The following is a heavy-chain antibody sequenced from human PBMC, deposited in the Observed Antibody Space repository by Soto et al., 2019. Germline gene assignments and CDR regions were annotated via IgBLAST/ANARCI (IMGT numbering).Heavy chain of an antibody. V-gene: IGHV4-59*11. Sequence: SETLSLSGTVSVDSSSDHKWHWIRQPPGKGLEWIGYMYFSGYTDYNPSLKSRVTISVDTSKTLFSLKVSSATAADTAVYYCAREWSAFDYWGPGILVTVSS. D-gene: IGHD2-15*01. CDR2: MYFSGYT. CDR3: AREWSAFDY. J-gene: IGHJ4*02. CDR1: VDSSSDHK.